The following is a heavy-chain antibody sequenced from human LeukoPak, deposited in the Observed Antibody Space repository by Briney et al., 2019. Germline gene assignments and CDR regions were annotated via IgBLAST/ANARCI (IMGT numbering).Heavy chain of an antibody. J-gene: IGHJ6*03. CDR1: GFTVSSNY. CDR2: IRRKAYGGTT. D-gene: IGHD2-2*01. Sequence: PGGSLRLSCAASGFTVSSNYMGWVRQAPGKGLEWVGFIRRKAYGGTTEYAASVKGRFTLSRDDSKSIAYLQMNSLKTEDTAVYYCSRQIVVEPAAILTRYYYFYYMDVWGRGTTVTVSS. CDR3: SRQIVVEPAAILTRYYYFYYMDV. V-gene: IGHV3-49*04.